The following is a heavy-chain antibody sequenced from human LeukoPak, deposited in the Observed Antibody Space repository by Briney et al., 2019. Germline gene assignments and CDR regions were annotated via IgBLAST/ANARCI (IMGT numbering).Heavy chain of an antibody. J-gene: IGHJ4*02. CDR1: GYTFTGYY. CDR2: INPNSGGT. D-gene: IGHD6-19*01. Sequence: ASVKVSCKASGYTFTGYYMHWVRQAPGQGLEWMGWINPNSGGTNYAQKSQGRVTMTRDTSISTAYMELSRLRSDDTAVYYCARQYSSGWRDFDYWGQGTLVTVSS. CDR3: ARQYSSGWRDFDY. V-gene: IGHV1-2*02.